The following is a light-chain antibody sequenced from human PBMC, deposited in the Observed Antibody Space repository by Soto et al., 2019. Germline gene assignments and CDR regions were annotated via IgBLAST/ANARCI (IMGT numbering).Light chain of an antibody. J-gene: IGKJ5*01. CDR2: GAS. CDR3: QQYGSSPVT. Sequence: EIVLTQSPGTLSLSPGERATLSCRASQSVSSNYLAWYQQKPGQAPRLLIYGASSRATGIPDRFSGSGSGTDFPLTISRLEPEDFAVYYCQQYGSSPVTFGQGTRLEIK. V-gene: IGKV3-20*01. CDR1: QSVSSNY.